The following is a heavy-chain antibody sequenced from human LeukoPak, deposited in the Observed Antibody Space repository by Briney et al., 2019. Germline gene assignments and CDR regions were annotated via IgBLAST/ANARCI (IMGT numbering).Heavy chain of an antibody. J-gene: IGHJ4*02. Sequence: PSETLSLTCAVYGGSFSGYYWSWIRQPPGKGLEWIGEINHSGSTNYNPSLKSRVTISVDTSKNQFSPKLSSVTAADTAVYYCARVRYNWNYGADYWGQGTLVTVSS. D-gene: IGHD1-7*01. V-gene: IGHV4-34*01. CDR3: ARVRYNWNYGADY. CDR1: GGSFSGYY. CDR2: INHSGST.